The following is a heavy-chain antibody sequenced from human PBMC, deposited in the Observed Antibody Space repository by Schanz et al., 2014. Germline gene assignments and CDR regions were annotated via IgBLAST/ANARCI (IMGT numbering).Heavy chain of an antibody. Sequence: EVRLAESGGGLVQPGGSLRLSCEASGFDFNSYSMNWVRQVPGKGLEWLSYIATSSSTRHYADSVKGRVTISRDNAKNSVSLQMRRLRVEDTAVYYCASGVHVSSLQKGLQFWGRGTLVIVSS. CDR1: GFDFNSYS. D-gene: IGHD3-10*01. V-gene: IGHV3-48*01. CDR3: ASGVHVSSLQKGLQF. J-gene: IGHJ1*01. CDR2: IATSSSTR.